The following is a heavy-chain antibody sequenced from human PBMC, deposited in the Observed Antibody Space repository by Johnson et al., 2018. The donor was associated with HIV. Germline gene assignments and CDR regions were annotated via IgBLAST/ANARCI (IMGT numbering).Heavy chain of an antibody. V-gene: IGHV3-15*01. J-gene: IGHJ3*02. Sequence: VQLVESGGGLVKPGTSLRLSCAASGFTFNNAWMSWVRQATGKGLEWVGRIKSKIDGGTTDYAAPVKGRFTISRDDSKNTLYLQMNSLRTEDTAVYYCARPITYYYDTSDYHDAFDIWGQGTMVTVSS. CDR1: GFTFNNAW. CDR2: IKSKIDGGTT. D-gene: IGHD3-22*01. CDR3: ARPITYYYDTSDYHDAFDI.